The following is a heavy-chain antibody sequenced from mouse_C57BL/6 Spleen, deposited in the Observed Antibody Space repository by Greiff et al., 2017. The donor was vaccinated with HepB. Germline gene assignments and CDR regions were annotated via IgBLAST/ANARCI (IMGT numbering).Heavy chain of an antibody. J-gene: IGHJ4*01. V-gene: IGHV3-6*01. CDR3: ARGDGYYYAMDY. CDR1: GYSITSGYY. Sequence: EVKLEESGPGLVKPSQSLSLTCSVTGYSITSGYYWNWIRQFPGNKLEWMGYISYDGSNNYNPSLKNRISITRDTSKNQFFLKLNSVTTEDTATYYCARGDGYYYAMDYWGQGTSVTVSS. D-gene: IGHD2-3*01. CDR2: ISYDGSN.